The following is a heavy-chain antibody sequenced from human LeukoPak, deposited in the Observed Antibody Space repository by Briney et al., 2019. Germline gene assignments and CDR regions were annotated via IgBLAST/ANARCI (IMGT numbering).Heavy chain of an antibody. V-gene: IGHV4-30-4*08. CDR3: ARDHCSSTSCYEGGFDY. CDR2: IYYSGST. Sequence: PSETLSLTCTVPGGSISSGDYYWSWIRQPPGKGLEWILYIYYSGSTYYNPSLKSRVTISVDTSKTQFSLKLSSVNAADTAVYYCARDHCSSTSCYEGGFDYWGQGTLVTVSS. CDR1: GGSISSGDYY. D-gene: IGHD2-2*01. J-gene: IGHJ4*02.